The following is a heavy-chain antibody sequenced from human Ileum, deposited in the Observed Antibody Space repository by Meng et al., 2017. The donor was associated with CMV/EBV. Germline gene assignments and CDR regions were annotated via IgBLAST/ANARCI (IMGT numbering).Heavy chain of an antibody. CDR1: GFTFSGYG. J-gene: IGHJ3*01. D-gene: IGHD6-19*01. Sequence: GGSLRLSCSASGFTFSGYGMSWVRQAPGKGLEWVSAMRYSGANKYYAGSVTGRFTISRDNSHNTLYLQMHSLRAEDTAVYYCARAVGLGAVMPNYDAFDLWGQGTVVTVSS. V-gene: IGHV3-23*01. CDR2: MRYSGANK. CDR3: ARAVGLGAVMPNYDAFDL.